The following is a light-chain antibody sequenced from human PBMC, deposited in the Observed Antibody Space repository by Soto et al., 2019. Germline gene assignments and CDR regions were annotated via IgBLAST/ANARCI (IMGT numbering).Light chain of an antibody. CDR2: GNS. CDR1: SSNNGAGYD. Sequence: QSAPTQPPPVSGAPGQRVTISFTGGSSNNGAGYDVHWYQQLPGTAPKLLIYGNSNRPSGVPDRFSGSKSGTSASLAITGLQAEDEADYYCQSYDSSLSGPCVFGTGTKVTVL. V-gene: IGLV1-40*01. CDR3: QSYDSSLSGPCV. J-gene: IGLJ1*01.